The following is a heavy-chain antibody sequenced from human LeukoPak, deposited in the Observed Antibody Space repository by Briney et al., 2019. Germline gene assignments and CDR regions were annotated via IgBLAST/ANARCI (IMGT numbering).Heavy chain of an antibody. CDR1: GYTLTELS. D-gene: IGHD5-18*01. V-gene: IGHV1-24*01. CDR3: AREIGPIQLHLWGSAFDY. Sequence: ASVKVSCKVSGYTLTELSMRWVRQAPGKGLEWMGGFDPEDGETIYAQKFQGGVTMTEDTSTDTAYMELSSLRSADTALYYCAREIGPIQLHLWGSAFDYWGQGSLVTVSS. CDR2: FDPEDGET. J-gene: IGHJ4*02.